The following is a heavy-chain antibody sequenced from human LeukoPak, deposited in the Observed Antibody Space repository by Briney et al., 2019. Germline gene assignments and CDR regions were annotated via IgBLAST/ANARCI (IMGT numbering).Heavy chain of an antibody. Sequence: SETLSLTCTVSGGSIGRYYWSWIRQSPGKGLEWIGFISYTGSTDYYPSLKSRVTISLDTSKNQFSLNLSSVTAADTAVYYCARHIHMVRGIKTVAVDPNYYYYYMDVWAKGTTVTISS. J-gene: IGHJ6*03. V-gene: IGHV4-59*08. D-gene: IGHD3-10*01. CDR3: ARHIHMVRGIKTVAVDPNYYYYYMDV. CDR2: ISYTGST. CDR1: GGSIGRYY.